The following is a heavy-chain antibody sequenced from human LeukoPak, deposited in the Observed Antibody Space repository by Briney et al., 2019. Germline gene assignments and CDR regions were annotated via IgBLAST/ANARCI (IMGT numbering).Heavy chain of an antibody. CDR3: TTELDGGPNN. D-gene: IGHD1/OR15-1a*01. Sequence: GGSLRLSCAASRFTFSNAWMSWVRQAPGKGLEWVGRIKSKTDGGTTYYAAPVKGGFTISRDDSKNTLYLQMISLKTEDTGVYYCTTELDGGPNNWGQGALVTVCS. J-gene: IGHJ4*02. CDR1: RFTFSNAW. CDR2: IKSKTDGGTT. V-gene: IGHV3-15*01.